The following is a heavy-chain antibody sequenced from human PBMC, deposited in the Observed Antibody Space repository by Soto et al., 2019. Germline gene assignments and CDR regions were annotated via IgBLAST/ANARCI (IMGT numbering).Heavy chain of an antibody. Sequence: QVQLRESGPGLVTPSETLSVTCTVSGDSISSHYWRWIRQPPGKGLEWIGYIHSAGTTNYNASLKSRVTLSLDTSKNVFSMRLTSVTAADTAVYYCVRGEWERRSFDDWGQGTLVTVSS. CDR1: GDSISSHY. J-gene: IGHJ4*02. CDR3: VRGEWERRSFDD. D-gene: IGHD1-1*01. V-gene: IGHV4-59*08. CDR2: IHSAGTT.